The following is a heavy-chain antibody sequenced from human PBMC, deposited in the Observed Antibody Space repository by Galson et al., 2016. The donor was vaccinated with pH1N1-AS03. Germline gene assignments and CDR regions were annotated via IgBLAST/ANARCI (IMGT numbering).Heavy chain of an antibody. CDR1: GSNFTHYW. Sequence: QSGAEVTKPGESLKISCKGSGSNFTHYWIGWVRQMPGKGLEWMGIIYPGDSDTRYSPSFQGQVTISADKSISTASLQWSSLKASDTALYFCARLSGSWYNVPGNPYYVDYWGQGVLVTVSS. CDR3: ARLSGSWYNVPGNPYYVDY. V-gene: IGHV5-51*01. J-gene: IGHJ4*02. CDR2: IYPGDSDT. D-gene: IGHD2-15*01.